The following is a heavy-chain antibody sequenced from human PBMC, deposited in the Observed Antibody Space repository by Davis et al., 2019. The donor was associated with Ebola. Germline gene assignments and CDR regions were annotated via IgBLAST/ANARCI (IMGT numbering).Heavy chain of an antibody. Sequence: ASVKVSCKASGYTFTSYGISWVRQAPGQGLEWMGWISAYNGNTNYAQKLQGRVTMTTDTSTSTAYMELRSLRSDDTAVYYCARAGIAVAEGWGNWFDPWGQGTLVTVS. J-gene: IGHJ5*02. D-gene: IGHD6-19*01. CDR3: ARAGIAVAEGWGNWFDP. CDR2: ISAYNGNT. CDR1: GYTFTSYG. V-gene: IGHV1-18*01.